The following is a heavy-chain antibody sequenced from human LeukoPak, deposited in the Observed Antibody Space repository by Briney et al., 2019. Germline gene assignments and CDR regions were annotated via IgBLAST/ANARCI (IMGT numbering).Heavy chain of an antibody. Sequence: GGSLRLSCAASGFTFSSYAMSWVRQAPGKGLEWVSAISGSGGSTCYADSVKGRFTISRDNSKNTLYLQMNSLRAEDTAVYYCAKDGIVGATRDYFDYWGQGTLVTVSS. J-gene: IGHJ4*02. CDR3: AKDGIVGATRDYFDY. V-gene: IGHV3-23*01. CDR2: ISGSGGST. D-gene: IGHD1-26*01. CDR1: GFTFSSYA.